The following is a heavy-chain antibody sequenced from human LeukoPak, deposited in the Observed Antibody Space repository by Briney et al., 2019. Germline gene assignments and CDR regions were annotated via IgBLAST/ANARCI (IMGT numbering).Heavy chain of an antibody. D-gene: IGHD6-13*01. Sequence: GGSLRLSCAASGFTFSSYAMSWVRQAPGEGLEWVTALTDSGGSTYYADSVKGRFTISRDNSQNTLYLQMNSLRVEDTAVYYCAKGPSSSRPYYFDYWGQGTLVTVSS. CDR1: GFTFSSYA. CDR3: AKGPSSSRPYYFDY. J-gene: IGHJ4*02. V-gene: IGHV3-23*01. CDR2: LTDSGGST.